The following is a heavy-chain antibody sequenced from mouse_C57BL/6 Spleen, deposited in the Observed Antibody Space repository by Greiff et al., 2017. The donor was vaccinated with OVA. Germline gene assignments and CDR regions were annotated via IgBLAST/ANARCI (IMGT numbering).Heavy chain of an antibody. D-gene: IGHD1-1*01. CDR2: IYPGSGST. Sequence: QVQLKQPGAELVKPGASVKMSCKASGYTFTSYWITWVKQRPGQGLEWIGDIYPGSGSTNYNEKFKSKATLTVDTSSSTAYMQLSSLTSEDSAVYYCARPPHYYGSSYAMDYWGQGTSVTVSS. J-gene: IGHJ4*01. CDR1: GYTFTSYW. V-gene: IGHV1-55*01. CDR3: ARPPHYYGSSYAMDY.